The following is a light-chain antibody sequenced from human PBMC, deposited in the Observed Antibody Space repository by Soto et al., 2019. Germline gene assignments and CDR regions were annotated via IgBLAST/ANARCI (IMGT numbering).Light chain of an antibody. CDR1: QSVSSN. CDR3: QQYNNWPPLT. V-gene: IGKV3-15*01. J-gene: IGKJ4*01. CDR2: GAS. Sequence: EIVMTQSPATLSVSPGERATLSCRASQSVSSNLAWYQQKLGQAPRLLIYGASTRATGIPARFSGSGSGTEFTLTISSLQSEDCAVYYCQQYNNWPPLTVGGGPKVEIK.